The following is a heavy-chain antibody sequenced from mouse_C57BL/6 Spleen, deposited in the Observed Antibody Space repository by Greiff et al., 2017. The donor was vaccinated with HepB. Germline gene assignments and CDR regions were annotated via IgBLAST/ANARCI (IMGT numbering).Heavy chain of an antibody. V-gene: IGHV1-80*01. CDR2: IYPGDGDT. CDR1: GYAFSSYW. Sequence: VQLQESGAELVKPGASVKISCKASGYAFSSYWMNWVKQRPGKGLEWIGQIYPGDGDTNYNGKFKGKATLTADKSSSTAYMQLSRLTSEDSAVYFCARSLDYDFFYAMDYWGQGTSVTVSS. J-gene: IGHJ4*01. D-gene: IGHD2-4*01. CDR3: ARSLDYDFFYAMDY.